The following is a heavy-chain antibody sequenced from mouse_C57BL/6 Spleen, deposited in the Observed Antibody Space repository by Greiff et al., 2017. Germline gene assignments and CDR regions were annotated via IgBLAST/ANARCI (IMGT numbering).Heavy chain of an antibody. J-gene: IGHJ2*01. Sequence: QVQLQQPGAELVKPGASVKLSCKASGYTFTSYWMQWVKQRPGQGLEWIGEIDPSDSYTNYNQKFKGKATLTVDTSSSTAYMQISSLTSEDSAVYYCARSAAQATFDYWGQGTTLTVSS. CDR1: GYTFTSYW. V-gene: IGHV1-50*01. D-gene: IGHD3-2*02. CDR2: IDPSDSYT. CDR3: ARSAAQATFDY.